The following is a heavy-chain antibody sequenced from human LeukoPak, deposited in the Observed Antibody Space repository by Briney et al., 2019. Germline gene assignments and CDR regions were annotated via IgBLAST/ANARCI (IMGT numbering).Heavy chain of an antibody. CDR1: GFTFSDRY. Sequence: PAGSLRLSCTGSGFTFSDRYMAWIRQRPGKSLEWLSYISTSDRRVYLADSVKGRFTVSRDDARKSLFLQMNSLTHDDTALYYCARDRAVGASDSYDLWGPGTMVIVSS. CDR3: ARDRAVGASDSYDL. V-gene: IGHV3-11*04. D-gene: IGHD4-23*01. J-gene: IGHJ3*01. CDR2: ISTSDRRV.